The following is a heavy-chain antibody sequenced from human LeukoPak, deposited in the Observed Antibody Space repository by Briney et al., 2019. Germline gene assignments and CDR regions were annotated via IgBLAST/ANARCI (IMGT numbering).Heavy chain of an antibody. CDR2: IYYSGST. Sequence: SETLSLTCAVPGYSISSSNWWGWIRQPPGKGLEWIGYIYYSGSTYYNPSLKSRVTMSVDTSKNQFSLKLSSVTAVDTAVYYCARSGTYYDILEYYFDYWGQGTLVTVSS. D-gene: IGHD3-9*01. CDR1: GYSISSSNW. V-gene: IGHV4-28*01. CDR3: ARSGTYYDILEYYFDY. J-gene: IGHJ4*02.